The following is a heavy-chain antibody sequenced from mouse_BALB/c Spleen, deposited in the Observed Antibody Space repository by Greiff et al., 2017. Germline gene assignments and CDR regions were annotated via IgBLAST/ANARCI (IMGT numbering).Heavy chain of an antibody. J-gene: IGHJ4*01. Sequence: QVHVKQSGPEVVRPGVSVKISCKGSGYAFTDYAMHWVKQSHAKSLEWIGVISTYNGNTNYNQKFKGKATMTVDKSSSTAYMELARLTSEDSAIYYCAYRYNRALDYWGQGTSVTVSS. V-gene: IGHV1-67*01. CDR2: ISTYNGNT. CDR3: AYRYNRALDY. CDR1: GYAFTDYA. D-gene: IGHD2-14*01.